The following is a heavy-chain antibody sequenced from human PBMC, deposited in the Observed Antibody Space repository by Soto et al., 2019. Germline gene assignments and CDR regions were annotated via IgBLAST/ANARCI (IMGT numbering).Heavy chain of an antibody. J-gene: IGHJ4*02. CDR3: AKGGGNYLDY. D-gene: IGHD3-10*01. CDR1: GFTFSNYG. V-gene: IGHV3-23*01. CDR2: IISSGIDT. Sequence: GGSLRLSCAASGFTFSNYGMTWARQVSGKGLEWVSTIISSGIDTYLADSVKGRFAISRDNAKNTLYLQMNSLRTDDTAVYYCAKGGGNYLDYWGQGTVVTVSS.